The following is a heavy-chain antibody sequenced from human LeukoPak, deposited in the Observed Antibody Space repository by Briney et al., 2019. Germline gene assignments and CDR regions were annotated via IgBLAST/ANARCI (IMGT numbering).Heavy chain of an antibody. CDR1: GLSFDVFG. CDR2: IKWNGDST. Sequence: GGSLRLSCAASGLSFDVFGLMWVGEAPGEGLECGSGIKWNGDSTDYADTVKGRFTISRDNAKNSLYLQMNSLRAEDTALYYCARDLRVVITGSFDSWGQGTLVTVSS. D-gene: IGHD3-22*01. V-gene: IGHV3-20*04. CDR3: ARDLRVVITGSFDS. J-gene: IGHJ4*02.